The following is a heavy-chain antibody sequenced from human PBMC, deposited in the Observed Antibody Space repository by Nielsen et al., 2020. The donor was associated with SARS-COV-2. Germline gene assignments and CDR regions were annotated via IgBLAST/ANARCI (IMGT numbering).Heavy chain of an antibody. CDR1: GGSISSGDYY. Sequence: LRLSCTVSGGSISSGDYYWSWIRQPPGKGLEWIGYIYYSGSTYYNPSLKSRVTISVDTSKNQFSLKLSSVTAADTALYYCARGPLLRYFDWLFDYWGQGTLVTVSS. J-gene: IGHJ4*02. D-gene: IGHD3-9*01. CDR3: ARGPLLRYFDWLFDY. V-gene: IGHV4-30-4*01. CDR2: IYYSGST.